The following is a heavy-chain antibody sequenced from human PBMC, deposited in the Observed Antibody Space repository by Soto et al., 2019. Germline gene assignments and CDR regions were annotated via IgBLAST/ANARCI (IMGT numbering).Heavy chain of an antibody. CDR2: ISAYNGNT. CDR3: ARDSSGWFHPVGY. CDR1: GYTFTSYG. Sequence: ASVKVSCKASGYTFTSYGISWVRQAPGQGLEWMGWISAYNGNTNYAQKLQGRVTITTDKSTSTAYMELSSLRSEDTAVYYCARDSSGWFHPVGYWGQGTLVTVSS. J-gene: IGHJ4*02. D-gene: IGHD6-19*01. V-gene: IGHV1-18*01.